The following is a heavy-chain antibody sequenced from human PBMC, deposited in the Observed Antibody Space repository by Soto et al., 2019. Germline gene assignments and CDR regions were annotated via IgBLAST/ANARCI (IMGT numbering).Heavy chain of an antibody. CDR2: ISSNGGST. CDR1: GFTFSSYA. V-gene: IGHV3-64*01. J-gene: IGHJ6*03. CDR3: ARDFRSKLGYYYYYMDV. D-gene: IGHD4-4*01. Sequence: GGSLRLSCAASGFTFSSYAMHWVRQAPGKGLEYVSAISSNGGSTYYANSVKGRFTISRDNSKNTLYLQMGSLRAEDMAVYYCARDFRSKLGYYYYYMDVWGKGATVTVSS.